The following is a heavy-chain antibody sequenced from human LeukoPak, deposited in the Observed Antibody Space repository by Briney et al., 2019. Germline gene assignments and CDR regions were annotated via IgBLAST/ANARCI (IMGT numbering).Heavy chain of an antibody. CDR3: ARFGRTAAAVDY. CDR1: GGSFSGYY. CDR2: INHGGST. Sequence: SETLSLTCAVYGGSFSGYYWSWIRQPPEKGLEWIGEINHGGSTNYNPSLKSRVTISVDTSKNQFSLKLSSVTAADTAVYYCARFGRTAAAVDYWGQGTLVTVSS. D-gene: IGHD6-13*01. V-gene: IGHV4-34*01. J-gene: IGHJ4*02.